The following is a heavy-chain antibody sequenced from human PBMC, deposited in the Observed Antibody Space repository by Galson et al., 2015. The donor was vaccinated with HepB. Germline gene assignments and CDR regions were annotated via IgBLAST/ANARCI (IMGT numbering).Heavy chain of an antibody. V-gene: IGHV3-9*01. CDR1: GFTFADYA. CDR2: ISWNSGSI. CDR3: AKDMGAYSNYEAFDI. D-gene: IGHD4-11*01. J-gene: IGHJ3*02. Sequence: SLRLSCAASGFTFADYAMHWVRQAPGKGLEWVSGISWNSGSIGYADSVKGRFTISRDNAKNSLYLQMNSLRAEDTALYYCAKDMGAYSNYEAFDIWGQGTMVTVSS.